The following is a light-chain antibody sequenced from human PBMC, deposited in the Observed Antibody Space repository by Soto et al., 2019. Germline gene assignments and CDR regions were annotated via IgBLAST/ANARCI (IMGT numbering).Light chain of an antibody. CDR1: SSDVGGYNY. J-gene: IGLJ1*01. V-gene: IGLV2-14*01. Sequence: QSALTQPASVSGSPGQSITVSCTGTSSDVGGYNYVSWYQQHPGKAPKVMIYDVSKRPSGVSNRFSGSKSGNTASLTISGLQAEDEADYYCNSSTSSSTLPYVFGTGTKVTVL. CDR3: NSSTSSSTLPYV. CDR2: DVS.